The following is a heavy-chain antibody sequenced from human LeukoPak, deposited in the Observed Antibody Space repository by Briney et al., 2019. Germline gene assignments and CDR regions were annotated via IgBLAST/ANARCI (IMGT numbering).Heavy chain of an antibody. J-gene: IGHJ5*02. D-gene: IGHD3-22*01. CDR1: GFTFSAYA. CDR2: ISSSGDKT. Sequence: PGGSLRLSCAASGFTFSAYAMSWVRQAPGKGLEWVSVISSSGDKTYYADSVKDRFTISRDNSQNTLSLQMYRLRDDDTAVYYCAKDQSPEYYDTSGFGGNWFDPWGQGTLVTVSS. CDR3: AKDQSPEYYDTSGFGGNWFDP. V-gene: IGHV3-23*01.